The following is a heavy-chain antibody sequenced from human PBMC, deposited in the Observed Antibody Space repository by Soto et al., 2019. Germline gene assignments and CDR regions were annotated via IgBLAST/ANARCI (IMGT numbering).Heavy chain of an antibody. J-gene: IGHJ4*02. Sequence: ESGGGVVQPGRSLRLSCAASGFTFSRYGMHWVRQAPGKGLEWVAVISYDGSNKYYADSVKGRFTISRDNSKNTLYLQMNSLRAEDTAVYYCAKGPTDCGGDCYSDYFDYWGQGTLVTVSS. CDR1: GFTFSRYG. V-gene: IGHV3-30*18. D-gene: IGHD2-21*02. CDR3: AKGPTDCGGDCYSDYFDY. CDR2: ISYDGSNK.